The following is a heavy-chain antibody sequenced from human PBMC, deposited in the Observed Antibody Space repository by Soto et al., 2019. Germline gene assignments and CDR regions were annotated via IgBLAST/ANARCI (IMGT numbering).Heavy chain of an antibody. CDR2: RKNMADSYTT. V-gene: IGHV3-72*01. J-gene: IGHJ4*02. Sequence: EVQLVESGGGLFQPGGSLSLSCAASGFTFIDHYMDWFRQAPGKGLGWVGYRKNMADSYTTEYAASVKGRFTITRNXSKNSLFLQMNSLKTEDTAVYYCTVWGSGNDFGAAWGQGILVTVSS. CDR3: TVWGSGNDFGAA. D-gene: IGHD3-10*01. CDR1: GFTFIDHY.